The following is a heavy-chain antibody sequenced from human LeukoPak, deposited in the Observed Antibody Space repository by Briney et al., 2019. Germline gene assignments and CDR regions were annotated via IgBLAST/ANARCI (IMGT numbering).Heavy chain of an antibody. CDR2: INPNSGGT. CDR3: ARVVAVTGTPVYYMDV. CDR1: GYMFTGYY. Sequence: GASVKVSCKASGYMFTGYYMHWVRQAPGQGHEWMGWINPNSGGTNYAHKFQGRVTMTRDTSISTAYMDLNRLRSDDTAVYYCARVVAVTGTPVYYMDVWGKGTTVTVSS. V-gene: IGHV1-2*02. J-gene: IGHJ6*03. D-gene: IGHD6-19*01.